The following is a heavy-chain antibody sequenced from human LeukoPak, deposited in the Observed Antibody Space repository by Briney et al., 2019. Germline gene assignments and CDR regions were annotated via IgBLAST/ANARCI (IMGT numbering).Heavy chain of an antibody. J-gene: IGHJ4*02. Sequence: GGSLRLSCSASGFTFIGYAMYWVRQAPGKELEYVSAISSNGGSTYYAGSVKGRFTISRDNSKNTLYLQMSSLRAEDTAVYYCVRGFTYYYGSGSYVDYWGQGTLVTVSS. CDR2: ISSNGGST. V-gene: IGHV3-64D*06. CDR1: GFTFIGYA. CDR3: VRGFTYYYGSGSYVDY. D-gene: IGHD3-10*01.